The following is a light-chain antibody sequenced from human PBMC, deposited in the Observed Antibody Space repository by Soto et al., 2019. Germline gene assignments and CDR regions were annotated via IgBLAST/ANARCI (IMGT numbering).Light chain of an antibody. V-gene: IGLV1-44*01. CDR1: SSNIGSNT. J-gene: IGLJ2*01. Sequence: HSALTQPHSASGTPGERVTISCSGSSSNIGSNTVNWYQQLPGTAPKLVIYSNNQRPSGVPDRFSGSKSGTSASLAISGLQSEDEADYYCVAWDDRLNGYVVFGGGTKVTVL. CDR3: VAWDDRLNGYVV. CDR2: SNN.